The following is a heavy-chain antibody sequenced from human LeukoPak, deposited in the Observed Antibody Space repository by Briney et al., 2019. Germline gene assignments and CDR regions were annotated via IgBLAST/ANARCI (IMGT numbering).Heavy chain of an antibody. CDR2: FFSSGST. CDR3: ARGGVIRSGDYHFDF. V-gene: IGHV4-59*13. D-gene: IGHD4-17*01. Sequence: SETLSLTCTVSGGSISNYYWSWIRQPPGGGLEWIGYFFSSGSTRYNPSLKTRVTISVDTSKNQLSLKMTSVSAADTALYYCARGGVIRSGDYHFDFWGQGTLVTVSS. J-gene: IGHJ4*02. CDR1: GGSISNYY.